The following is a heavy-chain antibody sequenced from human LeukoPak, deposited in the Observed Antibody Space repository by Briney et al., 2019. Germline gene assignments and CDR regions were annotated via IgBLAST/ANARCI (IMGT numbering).Heavy chain of an antibody. CDR1: GGSLNGYY. CDR2: IHSSEGA. CDR3: ARHVYGEGMVV. D-gene: IGHD4-17*01. V-gene: IGHV4-59*08. Sequence: PSETLSLACTVSGGSLNGYYWGWIRQPPGKGLECIGYIHSSEGAAHNASLKSRLTISLDTSKNQFSLTLSSVTAADTAVYYCARHVYGEGMVVWGKGTTVTVSS. J-gene: IGHJ6*04.